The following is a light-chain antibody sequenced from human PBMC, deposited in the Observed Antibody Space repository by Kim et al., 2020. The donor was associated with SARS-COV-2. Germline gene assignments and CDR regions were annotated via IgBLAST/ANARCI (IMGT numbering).Light chain of an antibody. CDR1: KLGDKY. CDR2: QDS. CDR3: QAWDSSPHVV. V-gene: IGLV3-1*01. J-gene: IGLJ2*01. Sequence: PGQPARITCAGDKLGDKYACWYQQKPGQSPVLVIYQDSKRPSGIPERFSGSNSGNTATLTISGTQAMDEADYYCQAWDSSPHVVFGGGTQLTVL.